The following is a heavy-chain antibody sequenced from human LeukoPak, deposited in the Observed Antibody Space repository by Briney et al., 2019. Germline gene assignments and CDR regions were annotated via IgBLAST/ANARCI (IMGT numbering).Heavy chain of an antibody. D-gene: IGHD2-8*01. CDR1: GGSISSSSYY. J-gene: IGHJ3*02. Sequence: SETLSLTCTVSGGSISSSSYYWGWIRQPPGKGLEWIGSIYYSGSTYYNPSLKSRVTISVDTSKNQFSLKLSSVTAADTAVYYCASRIMVWGAFDIWGQGTMVTVSS. CDR3: ASRIMVWGAFDI. V-gene: IGHV4-39*01. CDR2: IYYSGST.